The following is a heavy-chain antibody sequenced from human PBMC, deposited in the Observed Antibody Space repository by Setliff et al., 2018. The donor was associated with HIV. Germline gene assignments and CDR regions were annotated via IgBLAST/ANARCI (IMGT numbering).Heavy chain of an antibody. CDR3: VREYSGVYPDFSFYIDV. CDR2: IYSAGST. V-gene: IGHV4-4*07. Sequence: PSETLSLTCSVSGDSISSSYWSWIRQPPGKGLEWIGHIYSAGSTNYNPTLTSRVTMSVDMSKNQFSLKLRSVTAADMAVYYCVREYSGVYPDFSFYIDVWGKGTTVTVSS. D-gene: IGHD5-12*01. J-gene: IGHJ6*03. CDR1: GDSISSSY.